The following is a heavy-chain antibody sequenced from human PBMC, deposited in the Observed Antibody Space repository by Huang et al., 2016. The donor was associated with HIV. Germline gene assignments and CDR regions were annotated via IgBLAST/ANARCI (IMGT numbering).Heavy chain of an antibody. V-gene: IGHV4-34*01. CDR2: INHSGST. CDR3: ARERMMSWLDDHDAFDI. J-gene: IGHJ3*02. Sequence: QVQLQQWGAGLLKPSETLSLTCAVYGGSFSGYYWGWIRQSPGKGLAWIGEINHSGSTNYNPTLKSRRTISVDTSKNQFSLKLSSVTAADTAVYYCARERMMSWLDDHDAFDIWGQGTMVTVSS. D-gene: IGHD1-1*01. CDR1: GGSFSGYY.